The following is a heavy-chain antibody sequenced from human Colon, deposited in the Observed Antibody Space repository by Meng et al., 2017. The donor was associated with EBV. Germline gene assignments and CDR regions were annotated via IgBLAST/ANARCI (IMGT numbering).Heavy chain of an antibody. Sequence: VALQEPGPGLVKPSQTPPLTCTFSGGSVSGGGYYWTGIRQHPGKGLEWFGHIYYSGSTFYNPSLKRRVIISIDTSKNQFSLNLRSVTAADTAVYYCARVSSGWDYFDYWGQGTLVTVSS. CDR1: GGSVSGGGYY. CDR2: IYYSGST. D-gene: IGHD6-19*01. J-gene: IGHJ4*02. V-gene: IGHV4-31*03. CDR3: ARVSSGWDYFDY.